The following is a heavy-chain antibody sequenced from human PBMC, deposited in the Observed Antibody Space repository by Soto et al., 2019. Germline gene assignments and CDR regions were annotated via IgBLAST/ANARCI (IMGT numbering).Heavy chain of an antibody. Sequence: QVQLQQWGAGLLKPSETLSLTCAVYGGSFSDYYWSWIRQPPGKGLEWIGEINHSGSTNYNPSLTSRVTISVDTSQNQFSLKLNSVTAADTAVYYCASTGGNPPRYFDYWGQGTLVTVSS. CDR3: ASTGGNPPRYFDY. V-gene: IGHV4-34*01. D-gene: IGHD2-15*01. CDR1: GGSFSDYY. J-gene: IGHJ4*02. CDR2: INHSGST.